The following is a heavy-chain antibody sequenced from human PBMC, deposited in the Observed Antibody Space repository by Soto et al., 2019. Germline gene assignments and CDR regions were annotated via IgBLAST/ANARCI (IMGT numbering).Heavy chain of an antibody. CDR1: GFTFSSYG. CDR3: ARASDGDYPHGYYYYGMDV. D-gene: IGHD4-17*01. Sequence: PGGSLRLSCAASGFTFSSYGMHWVRQAPGKGLEWVAVIWYDGSNKYYADSVKGRFTISRDNSKNTLYLQMNSLRAEDTAVYYCARASDGDYPHGYYYYGMDVWGQGNTVTVSS. V-gene: IGHV3-33*01. J-gene: IGHJ6*02. CDR2: IWYDGSNK.